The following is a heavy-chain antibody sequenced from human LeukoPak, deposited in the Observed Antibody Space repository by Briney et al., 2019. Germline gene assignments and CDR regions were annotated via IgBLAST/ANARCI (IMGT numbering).Heavy chain of an antibody. D-gene: IGHD3-22*01. J-gene: IGHJ4*02. CDR1: GFTFSSYA. V-gene: IGHV3-23*01. CDR2: ISGSGGST. CDR3: AKDRGGYYDSSGYGFFDY. Sequence: PGGSLRLSCAASGFTFSSYAMNWVRQAPGKGLEWVSVISGSGGSTYYADSVKGRFTISRDNSKSTLYLQMNSLRAEDTAIYYCAKDRGGYYDSSGYGFFDYWGQGTLVTVSS.